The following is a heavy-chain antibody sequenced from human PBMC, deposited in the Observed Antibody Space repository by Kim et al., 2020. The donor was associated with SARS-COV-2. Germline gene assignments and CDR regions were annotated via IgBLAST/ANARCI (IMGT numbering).Heavy chain of an antibody. CDR2: IANDGKYK. J-gene: IGHJ4*02. CDR3: AKSLSAYSSSWFFDY. V-gene: IGHV3-30*18. Sequence: GGSLRLSCAASGFTFSSYCMHWVRQAPGKGLGWGAVIANDGKYKYYADSVKGRFTSSRYNSENTMYLQMNSLGAEDTAVYYCAKSLSAYSSSWFFDYWGQGAGVTVSS. CDR1: GFTFSSYC. D-gene: IGHD6-13*01.